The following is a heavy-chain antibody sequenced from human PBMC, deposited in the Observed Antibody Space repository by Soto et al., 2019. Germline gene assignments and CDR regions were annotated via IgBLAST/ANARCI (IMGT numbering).Heavy chain of an antibody. D-gene: IGHD3-22*01. CDR3: ARDTMDYSASSGYFTS. J-gene: IGHJ1*01. Sequence: GGSLRLSCAASGFTFSSYPMHWVRQTPGKGLEWVALISYDGTSQYYADSVKGRFTISRDNSKNRLYLQMNSLRTEDSAVYYCARDTMDYSASSGYFTSWGQGNLVTVSS. CDR2: ISYDGTSQ. CDR1: GFTFSSYP. V-gene: IGHV3-30-3*01.